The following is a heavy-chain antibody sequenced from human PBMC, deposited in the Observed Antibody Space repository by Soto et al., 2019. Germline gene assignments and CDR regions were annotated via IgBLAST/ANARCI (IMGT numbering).Heavy chain of an antibody. V-gene: IGHV1-69*01. Sequence: QVQLVQSGAEVKKPGSSVKVSCKASGGTFSSYAISWVRQAPGQGLEWMGGIIPIFGTANYAQKFQGRVTITADESTSTAYMELSSLRSEDTAVYYCAGGLTTVTTGSLNYYYGMDVWGQGTTVTVSS. CDR1: GGTFSSYA. CDR3: AGGLTTVTTGSLNYYYGMDV. CDR2: IIPIFGTA. D-gene: IGHD4-4*01. J-gene: IGHJ6*02.